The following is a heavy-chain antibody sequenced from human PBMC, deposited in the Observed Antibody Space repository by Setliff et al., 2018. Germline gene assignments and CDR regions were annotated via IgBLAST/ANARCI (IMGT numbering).Heavy chain of an antibody. Sequence: PSETLSLTCAVYGGSFSGYYWSWIRQPPGKGLEWIGSISNSGGTYYNPSLKSRVTISVDTSKNQFSLKLSSVTAADTAVYYCARHLDDFWSGYCFDYWGQGTLVTVSS. CDR3: ARHLDDFWSGYCFDY. V-gene: IGHV4-34*01. D-gene: IGHD3-3*01. J-gene: IGHJ4*02. CDR2: ISNSGGT. CDR1: GGSFSGYY.